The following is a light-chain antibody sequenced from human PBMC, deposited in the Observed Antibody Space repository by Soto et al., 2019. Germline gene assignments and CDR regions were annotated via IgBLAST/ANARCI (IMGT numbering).Light chain of an antibody. CDR3: QHYDTSSYT. V-gene: IGKV3-20*01. CDR1: QSVSGTY. CDR2: DAS. J-gene: IGKJ2*01. Sequence: EVVLTQSPGTLSLSPGERATLSCRPSQSVSGTYLTWNQQRPGQAPRRLIFDASSRASDTPDRFSGSGSGTDFTLTISRLEPEDFAVYYCQHYDTSSYTFGQGTKVEIK.